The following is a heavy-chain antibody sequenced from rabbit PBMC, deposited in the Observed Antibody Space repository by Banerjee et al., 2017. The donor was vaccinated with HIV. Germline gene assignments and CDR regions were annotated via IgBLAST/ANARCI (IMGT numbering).Heavy chain of an antibody. V-gene: IGHV1S45*01. D-gene: IGHD4-1*01. J-gene: IGHJ4*01. CDR3: ARDRGDWGYYFTL. Sequence: QAQLEESGGDLVKPEGSLTLTCKASGFALSSYYTCWVRQAPGKGLEWIGCINTGSRNAYYASWVISRFTISKTSSTTVALHMTSLTAADTATYFCARDRGDWGYYFTLWGPGTLVTVS. CDR1: GFALSSYYT. CDR2: INTGSRNA.